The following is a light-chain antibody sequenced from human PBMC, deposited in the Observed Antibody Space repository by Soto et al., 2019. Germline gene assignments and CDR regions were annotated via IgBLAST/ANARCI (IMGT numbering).Light chain of an antibody. V-gene: IGKV3-20*01. CDR2: GAS. J-gene: IGKJ1*01. Sequence: EIVLTQSPGTLSLSPGERATLSCRASQSVSNNYLAWYQQKPGQAPRRLIFGASGRATGIPDRFSGSGSGTVFTLTISRLEPEDFAVYYCQQYGTSPTFGQGPKVEIK. CDR1: QSVSNNY. CDR3: QQYGTSPT.